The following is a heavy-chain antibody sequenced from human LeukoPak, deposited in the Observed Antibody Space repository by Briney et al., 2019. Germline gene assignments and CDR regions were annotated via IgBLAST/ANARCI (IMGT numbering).Heavy chain of an antibody. CDR1: GFTFSSSP. V-gene: IGHV3-48*01. Sequence: GGSLRLSCAASGFTFSSSPMNWVRQAPGKGLEWVSYISSSSTIYYADSVKGRFTISRDNAKNSLYLQMNSLRVEDTAVYYCARSGDYWAQGTLVTVSS. CDR2: ISSSSTI. CDR3: ARSGDY. J-gene: IGHJ4*02.